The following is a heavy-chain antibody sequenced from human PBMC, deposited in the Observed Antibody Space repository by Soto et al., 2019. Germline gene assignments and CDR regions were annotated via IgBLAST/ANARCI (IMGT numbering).Heavy chain of an antibody. J-gene: IGHJ5*02. V-gene: IGHV4-30-4*01. CDR1: GGSISSGDYY. CDR2: IYYSGST. D-gene: IGHD2-2*01. Sequence: PSETLSLTCTVSGGSISSGDYYWSWIRQPPGKGLEWIGYIYYSGSTYYNPSLKSRVTISVDTSKNQFSLKLSSVTAADTAVYYCAREGGYCSSTSCYNWFDPWGQGTLVTVSS. CDR3: AREGGYCSSTSCYNWFDP.